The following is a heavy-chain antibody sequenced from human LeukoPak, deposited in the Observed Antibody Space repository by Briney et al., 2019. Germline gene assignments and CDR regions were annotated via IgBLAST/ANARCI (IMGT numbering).Heavy chain of an antibody. V-gene: IGHV4-4*07. CDR1: GGSISSYY. D-gene: IGHD6-19*01. CDR2: IYTSGST. CDR3: ARQCCPAVAGTFFDY. Sequence: PSETLSLTCTVSGGSISSYYWSWIRQPAGKGLEWIGRIYTSGSTNYNPSLKSRVTMSVDTSKNQFSLKLSSVTAADTAVYYCARQCCPAVAGTFFDYWGQGTPVTVSS. J-gene: IGHJ4*02.